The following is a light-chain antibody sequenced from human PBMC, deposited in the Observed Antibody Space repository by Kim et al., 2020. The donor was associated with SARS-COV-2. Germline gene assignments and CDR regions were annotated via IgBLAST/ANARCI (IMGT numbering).Light chain of an antibody. Sequence: GQSVTISCTGTSSDVGNYNYVSWYQQHPGKAPILMIYDVSKRPSGVPERFSGSKSGNTASLNISGLQAEDEADYYCCSSAGGYTWVFGGGTGLTVL. CDR2: DVS. CDR3: CSSAGGYTWV. V-gene: IGLV2-11*01. CDR1: SSDVGNYNY. J-gene: IGLJ3*02.